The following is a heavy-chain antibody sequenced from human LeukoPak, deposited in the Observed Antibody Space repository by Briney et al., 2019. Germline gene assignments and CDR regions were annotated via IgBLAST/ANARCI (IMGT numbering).Heavy chain of an antibody. Sequence: GGSLRLSCAASGFTFSSYSMNWVRQAPGKGLEWVAFIRYDGSNKYYADSVKGRFTISRDNSKNTLYLQMNSLRAEDTAVYYCAKDLGYDSTSAPFGYWGQGTLVTVSS. V-gene: IGHV3-30*02. CDR2: IRYDGSNK. CDR1: GFTFSSYS. D-gene: IGHD3-22*01. CDR3: AKDLGYDSTSAPFGY. J-gene: IGHJ4*02.